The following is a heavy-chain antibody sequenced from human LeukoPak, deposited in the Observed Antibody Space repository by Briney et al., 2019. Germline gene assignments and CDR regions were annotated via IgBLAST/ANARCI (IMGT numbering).Heavy chain of an antibody. V-gene: IGHV3-21*01. J-gene: IGHJ3*02. CDR1: GFTFSSYS. CDR3: ARDNHRWEQGHYAFDI. Sequence: PGGSLRLSCAASGFTFSSYSMNWVRQAPGKGLEWVSSISSSSSYIYYADSVKGRFTISRDNAKNSLYLQMNSLRAEDTAVYYCARDNHRWEQGHYAFDIWGQGTMVTVSS. D-gene: IGHD1-26*01. CDR2: ISSSSSYI.